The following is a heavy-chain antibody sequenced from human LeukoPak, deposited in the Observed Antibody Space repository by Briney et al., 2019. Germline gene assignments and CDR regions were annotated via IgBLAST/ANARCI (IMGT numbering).Heavy chain of an antibody. CDR3: TRDFSSISYYDFWSGPVDV. CDR1: GFTFSSYE. CDR2: ISSSGSTI. V-gene: IGHV3-48*03. Sequence: GGSLRLSCAASGFTFSSYEMNWVRQAPGKGLEWVSYISSSGSTIYYADSVKGRFTISRDNAKNSLYLQMNSLKTEDTAVYYCTRDFSSISYYDFWSGPVDVWGKGTTVTVSS. D-gene: IGHD3-3*01. J-gene: IGHJ6*04.